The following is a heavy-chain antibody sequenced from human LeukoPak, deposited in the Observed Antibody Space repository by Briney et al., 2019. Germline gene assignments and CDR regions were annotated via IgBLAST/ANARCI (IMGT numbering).Heavy chain of an antibody. Sequence: GGSLRLSCAASGFTFSSYAMHWVRQAPGKGLEWVAVISYDGSNKYYADSVKGRFTISRDNSKNTLYLQMNSLRAEDTAVYYCARGENYDFWTTYYTWGHYYYYYYMDVWGQGTTVTVSS. CDR2: ISYDGSNK. J-gene: IGHJ6*03. CDR1: GFTFSSYA. D-gene: IGHD3-3*01. V-gene: IGHV3-30*04. CDR3: ARGENYDFWTTYYTWGHYYYYYYMDV.